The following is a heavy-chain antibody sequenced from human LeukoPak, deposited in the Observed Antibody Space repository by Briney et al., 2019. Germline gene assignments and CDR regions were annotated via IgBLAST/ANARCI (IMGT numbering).Heavy chain of an antibody. CDR3: ATNYGSGSYYINWFDP. D-gene: IGHD3-10*01. Sequence: ASVKVSCKASGYTFTGYYMHWVRQAPGQGLEWMGIINPSGGSTSYAQKFQGRVTMTRDMSTSTVYMELSSLRSEDTAVYYCATNYGSGSYYINWFDPWGQGTLVTVSS. V-gene: IGHV1-46*01. J-gene: IGHJ5*02. CDR1: GYTFTGYY. CDR2: INPSGGST.